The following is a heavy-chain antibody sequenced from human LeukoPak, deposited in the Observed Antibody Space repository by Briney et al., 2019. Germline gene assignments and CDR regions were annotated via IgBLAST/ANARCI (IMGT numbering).Heavy chain of an antibody. CDR3: AREDLPGGSGGQFDY. J-gene: IGHJ4*02. CDR1: GYTFTTYW. V-gene: IGHV5-51*01. D-gene: IGHD7-27*01. CDR2: RNPADSDT. Sequence: GESLKISCKGSGYTFTTYWIGWVRQMPGRGLEWIRLRNPADSDTRYSPSFQGQVTISADKSISTAYLQWSSLKASDTAMYYCAREDLPGGSGGQFDYWGQGTLVTVSS.